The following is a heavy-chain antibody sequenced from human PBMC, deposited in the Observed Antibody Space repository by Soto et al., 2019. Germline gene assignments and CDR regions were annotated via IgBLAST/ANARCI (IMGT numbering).Heavy chain of an antibody. D-gene: IGHD4-4*01. CDR1: GFTFSDYY. CDR3: ARTYRTTILDV. CDR2: ISSSSSYT. J-gene: IGHJ4*02. V-gene: IGHV3-11*06. Sequence: NPGGSLRLSCAASGFTFSDYYMSWIRQAPGKGLEWVSYISSSSSYTNYADSVKGRFTISRDNAKNSLYLQMNSLRAEDTAVYYCARTYRTTILDVGGQGTLVTVSS.